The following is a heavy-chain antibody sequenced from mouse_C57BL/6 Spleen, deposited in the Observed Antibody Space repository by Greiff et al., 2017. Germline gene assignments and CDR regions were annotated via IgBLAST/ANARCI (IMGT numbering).Heavy chain of an antibody. Sequence: EVMLVESGGGLVKPGGSLKLSCAASGFTFSDYGMHWVRQAPEKGLEWVAYISSGSSTIYYADTVKGRFTISRDNAKNTLFLQMTSLRSEDTAMYYCARAGYTGWAMDYWGQGTSVTVSS. CDR1: GFTFSDYG. CDR3: ARAGYTGWAMDY. V-gene: IGHV5-17*01. D-gene: IGHD2-2*01. J-gene: IGHJ4*01. CDR2: ISSGSSTI.